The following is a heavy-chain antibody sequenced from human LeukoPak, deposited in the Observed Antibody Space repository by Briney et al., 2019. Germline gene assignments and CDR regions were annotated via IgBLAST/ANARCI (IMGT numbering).Heavy chain of an antibody. V-gene: IGHV3-23*01. CDR2: SSAGRP. Sequence: AGGSLRLSCAASGFTFRTYDMIWVRQAPGKGLEWVSSSSAGRPFYADSVKGRFTISRDDSTNMVYLQMNRLKVEDTAVYYCAKSQRGYYDHYFDYWGQGTLVTVSS. J-gene: IGHJ4*02. CDR1: GFTFRTYD. D-gene: IGHD3-22*01. CDR3: AKSQRGYYDHYFDY.